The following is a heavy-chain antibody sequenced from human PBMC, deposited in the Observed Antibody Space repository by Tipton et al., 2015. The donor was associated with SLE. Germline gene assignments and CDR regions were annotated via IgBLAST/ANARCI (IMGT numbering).Heavy chain of an antibody. V-gene: IGHV4-59*05. D-gene: IGHD3-16*01. CDR3: ARAFYDYVWGSPSHYFDY. CDR1: GGSISSYY. J-gene: IGHJ4*02. Sequence: TLSLTCTVSGGSISSYYWSWIRQPPGKGLAWIGSIYYSGSTYYNPSLKSRVTISVDTSKNQFSLKLSSVTAADTAVYYCARAFYDYVWGSPSHYFDYWGQGTLVTVSS. CDR2: IYYSGST.